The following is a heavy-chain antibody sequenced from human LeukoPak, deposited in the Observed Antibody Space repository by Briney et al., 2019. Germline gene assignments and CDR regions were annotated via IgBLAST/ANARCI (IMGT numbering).Heavy chain of an antibody. CDR3: TRVGDYGGNWAWYFDL. CDR2: TKSDGSNT. D-gene: IGHD4-23*01. V-gene: IGHV3-74*01. J-gene: IGHJ2*01. CDR1: GFTFSSYS. Sequence: GGSLRLSCAASGFTFSSYSMNWVRQAPGKGLVWVSRTKSDGSNTNYAGSVKGRFTISRDNAKNTLYLQMNSLRAEDTAVYYCTRVGDYGGNWAWYFDLWGRGTLVTVSS.